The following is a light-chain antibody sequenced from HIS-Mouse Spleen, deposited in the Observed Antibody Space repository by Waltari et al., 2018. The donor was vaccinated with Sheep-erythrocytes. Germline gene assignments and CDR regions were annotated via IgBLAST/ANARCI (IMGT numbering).Light chain of an antibody. J-gene: IGLJ3*02. CDR2: EGS. CDR3: CSYAGSSTPWV. V-gene: IGLV2-23*01. CDR1: SSDVGSYNL. Sequence: QSALTQPASVSGSPVQSITISCTGTSSDVGSYNLVSWYQQHPGKAPKLMIYEGSKRPSGVSQRFSGSTSGNTASLTISGGQAEDEADYYCCSYAGSSTPWVFGGGTKLTVL.